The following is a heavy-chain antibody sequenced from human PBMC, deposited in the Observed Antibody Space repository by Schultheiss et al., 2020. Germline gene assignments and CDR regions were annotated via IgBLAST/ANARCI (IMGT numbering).Heavy chain of an antibody. CDR2: IYSSGRP. V-gene: IGHV4-61*01. CDR1: GGSVSSGSYY. J-gene: IGHJ4*02. Sequence: SETLSLTCTVSGGSVSSGSYYWNWIRQPPGKGLEWIGYIYSSGRPNYNPSLKGRATISVDTSKDQFSLTVKSVTAADTAVYYCARVAVGATFDYWGQGALVTVSS. CDR3: ARVAVGATFDY. D-gene: IGHD1-26*01.